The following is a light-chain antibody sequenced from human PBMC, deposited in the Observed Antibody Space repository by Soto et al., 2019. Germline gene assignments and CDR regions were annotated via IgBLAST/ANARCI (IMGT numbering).Light chain of an antibody. V-gene: IGLV2-14*01. CDR2: DVS. CDR1: SSDVGGSNY. CDR3: SSYTSSSIL. Sequence: QSALTRPASVSGSPGQSITISCTGTSSDVGGSNYVSWYQQYPGKAPKLMIYDVSNRLSGVSNRFSGSKSGNTASLTISGLQAEDEADYYCSSYTSSSILFGGGTQLTVL. J-gene: IGLJ3*02.